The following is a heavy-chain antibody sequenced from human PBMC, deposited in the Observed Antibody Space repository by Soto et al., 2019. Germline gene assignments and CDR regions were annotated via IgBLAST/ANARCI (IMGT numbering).Heavy chain of an antibody. J-gene: IGHJ6*02. CDR1: GYSFTGYR. V-gene: IGHV1-2*02. CDR3: VRDMVATIDGYYYYAVDV. Sequence: GASVKVSCKPSGYSFTGYRLHWVRQAPGQGLEWMGWLNPKNGETSYVRKFRDRVTMTSDTSINTAYMDLSRLTSDDTAIYYCVRDMVATIDGYYYYAVDVWGQGTTVTVSS. D-gene: IGHD5-12*01. CDR2: LNPKNGET.